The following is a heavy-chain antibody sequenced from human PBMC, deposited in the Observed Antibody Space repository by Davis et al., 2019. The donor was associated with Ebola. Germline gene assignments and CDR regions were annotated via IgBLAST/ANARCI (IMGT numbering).Heavy chain of an antibody. J-gene: IGHJ4*02. D-gene: IGHD4-17*01. V-gene: IGHV3-11*01. CDR2: ISSSGSTI. CDR3: ARDPGDYLDYFDY. Sequence: GGSLRLSCAASGFTFSDYYMRWIRQAPGKGLEWVSYISSSGSTIYYADSVKGRFTISRDNAKNSLYLQMNSLRAEDTAVYYCARDPGDYLDYFDYWGQGTLVTVSS. CDR1: GFTFSDYY.